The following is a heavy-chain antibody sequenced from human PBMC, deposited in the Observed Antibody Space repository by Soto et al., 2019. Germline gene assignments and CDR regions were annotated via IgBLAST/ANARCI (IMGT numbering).Heavy chain of an antibody. CDR3: ARHMLELRNWFDP. CDR2: IDPSDSYT. D-gene: IGHD1-7*01. Sequence: PGESLKISCKGSGYSFTSYWISWVRQMPGKGLEWMGRIDPSDSYTNYSPSFQGHVTISADKSISTAYPQWSSLKASDTAMYYCARHMLELRNWFDPWGQGTLVTVSS. J-gene: IGHJ5*02. CDR1: GYSFTSYW. V-gene: IGHV5-10-1*01.